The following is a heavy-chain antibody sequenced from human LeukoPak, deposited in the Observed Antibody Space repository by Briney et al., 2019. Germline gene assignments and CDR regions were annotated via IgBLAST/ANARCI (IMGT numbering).Heavy chain of an antibody. CDR2: IKQDGSEK. J-gene: IGHJ5*02. CDR3: AKDSESDIVVAGDWFDP. Sequence: GGSLRLSCAASGFRFSNYWMSWVRQAPGKGLEWVANIKQDGSEKDYVGSVKGRFTISRDNAKNTLYLQMNSLRAEDTAVYYCAKDSESDIVVAGDWFDPWGQGTLVTVSS. D-gene: IGHD2-2*01. V-gene: IGHV3-7*03. CDR1: GFRFSNYW.